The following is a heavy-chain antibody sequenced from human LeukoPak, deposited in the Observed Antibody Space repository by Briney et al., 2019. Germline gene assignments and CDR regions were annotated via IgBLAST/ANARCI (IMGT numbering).Heavy chain of an antibody. CDR2: IYYSGST. V-gene: IGHV4-61*05. D-gene: IGHD3-9*01. Sequence: SETLSLTCTVSGGSISSSSYYWGWIRQPPGRGLEWIGYIYYSGSTNYNPSLKGRVTISVDTSKNLFSLKLSSVTAADTAVYYCARGAILTGTSLWGKGTTVTISS. CDR1: GGSISSSSYY. CDR3: ARGAILTGTSL. J-gene: IGHJ6*04.